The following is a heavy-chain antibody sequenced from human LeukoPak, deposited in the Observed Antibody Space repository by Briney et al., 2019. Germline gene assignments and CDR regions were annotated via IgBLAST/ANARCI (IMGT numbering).Heavy chain of an antibody. CDR1: GGSISSYY. J-gene: IGHJ4*02. CDR3: ARKGSSWYYFDY. D-gene: IGHD6-13*01. Sequence: SETLSLTCTVSGGSISSYYWSWIRQPPGKGLEWIGYIYYSGSTNYNPSLKSRVTISVDTSKNQFSLKLSSVTAADTAVYYCARKGSSWYYFDYWGQGTLVTVSS. V-gene: IGHV4-59*01. CDR2: IYYSGST.